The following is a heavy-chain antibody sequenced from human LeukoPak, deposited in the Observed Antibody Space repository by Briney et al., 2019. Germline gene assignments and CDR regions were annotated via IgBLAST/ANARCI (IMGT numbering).Heavy chain of an antibody. J-gene: IGHJ3*02. Sequence: PGGSLSLSCAASGFTFSDYYMSWLRKAPGKGLEGVSYISSSGSTIYYADSVKGRFTISRDNAKNSLYLQMNSLRAEDTAVYYCAIGQNGACDIWGQGTMVTVSS. CDR1: GFTFSDYY. V-gene: IGHV3-11*01. CDR2: ISSSGSTI. D-gene: IGHD1-1*01. CDR3: AIGQNGACDI.